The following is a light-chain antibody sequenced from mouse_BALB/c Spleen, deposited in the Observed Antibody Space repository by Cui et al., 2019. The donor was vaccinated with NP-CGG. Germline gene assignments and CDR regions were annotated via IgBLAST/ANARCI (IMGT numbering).Light chain of an antibody. CDR1: TGAVTTSNY. CDR2: GTN. Sequence: QAAVTQESALTISPGETVIFTCRSSTGAVTTSNYANWVQEKPDHLFTGLIGGTNNRPPGVPARFSGSLIGDKAALTITGAQTEDEAIYFCALWYSNHWVFGGGTKLTVL. CDR3: ALWYSNHWV. J-gene: IGLJ1*01. V-gene: IGLV1*01.